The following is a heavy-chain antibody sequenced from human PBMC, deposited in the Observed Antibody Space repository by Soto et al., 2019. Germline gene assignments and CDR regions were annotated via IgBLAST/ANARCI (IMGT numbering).Heavy chain of an antibody. Sequence: ASVKVSCKASGFTFSNYGLNWVRQAPGQGLEWMGWVSANNGHTNYAQNLQGRVSMTTDTSTSTAYMELRGLTFDDTAVYYCARDIESVTAKHFFYYYAMNVWRQAPTVTV. D-gene: IGHD2-8*01. J-gene: IGHJ6*02. V-gene: IGHV1-18*01. CDR1: GFTFSNYG. CDR2: VSANNGHT. CDR3: ARDIESVTAKHFFYYYAMNV.